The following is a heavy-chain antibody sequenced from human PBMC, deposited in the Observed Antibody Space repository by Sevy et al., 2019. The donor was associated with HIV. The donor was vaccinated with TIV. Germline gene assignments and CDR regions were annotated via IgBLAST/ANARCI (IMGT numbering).Heavy chain of an antibody. CDR2: IKSKSDGRTT. CDR3: TTDPGQSEWLSIYYFDK. V-gene: IGHV3-15*01. CDR1: GFSFSNAW. Sequence: GGSLRLSCAASGFSFSNAWMSWVRQAPGKGLEWVGRIKSKSDGRTTDYAAPVKGRFTISRDDSKSTLYLEMNNLKTEDTAVYYCTTDPGQSEWLSIYYFDKWGQGTLVTVSS. D-gene: IGHD3-3*01. J-gene: IGHJ4*02.